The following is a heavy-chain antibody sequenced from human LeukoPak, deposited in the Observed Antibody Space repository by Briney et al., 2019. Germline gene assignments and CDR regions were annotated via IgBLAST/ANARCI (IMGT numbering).Heavy chain of an antibody. J-gene: IGHJ4*02. CDR2: INPNSGGT. Sequence: GASVKVSCKASGYTFTGYYMHWVRQAPGQGLEWMGWINPNSGGTNYAQKFQGRVTMTRDTSISTAYMELSGLRSDDTAVYYCARFSSSSWYYYFDYWGQGTLVTVSS. CDR1: GYTFTGYY. CDR3: ARFSSSSWYYYFDY. V-gene: IGHV1-2*02. D-gene: IGHD6-13*01.